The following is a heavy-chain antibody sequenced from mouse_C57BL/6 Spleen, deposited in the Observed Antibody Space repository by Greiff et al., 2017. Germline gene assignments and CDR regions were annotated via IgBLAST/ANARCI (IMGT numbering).Heavy chain of an antibody. CDR1: GFTFTDYY. Sequence: EVHLVESGGGLVQPGGSLSLSCAASGFTFTDYYMSWVRQPPGKALEWLGFIRNKANGYTTEYSASVKGRFTISRDNSQSILYLQMNALRAEDSATYYCARYEGSSYGYYAMDYWGQGTSVTVSS. J-gene: IGHJ4*01. V-gene: IGHV7-3*01. CDR3: ARYEGSSYGYYAMDY. CDR2: IRNKANGYTT. D-gene: IGHD1-1*01.